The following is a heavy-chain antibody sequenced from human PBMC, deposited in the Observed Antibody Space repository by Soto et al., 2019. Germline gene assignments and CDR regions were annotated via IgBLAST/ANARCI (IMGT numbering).Heavy chain of an antibody. J-gene: IGHJ4*02. D-gene: IGHD3-22*01. Sequence: EVQLVESGGVVVQPGGSLRLSCAASGFTFDDYTMHWVRQAPGKGLEWVSLISWDGGSTYYADSVKGRFTISRDNSKNSLYLQMNSLRTEDTALYYCAKDIGGSGYPSFDYWGQGTLVTVSS. CDR2: ISWDGGST. CDR3: AKDIGGSGYPSFDY. V-gene: IGHV3-43*01. CDR1: GFTFDDYT.